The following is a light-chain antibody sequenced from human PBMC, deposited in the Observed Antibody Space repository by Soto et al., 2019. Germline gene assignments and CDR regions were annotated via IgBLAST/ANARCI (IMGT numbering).Light chain of an antibody. V-gene: IGKV1-5*03. J-gene: IGKJ4*01. CDR2: KAS. CDR1: QSISSW. CDR3: RQYNSYPLT. Sequence: DLQMTQSPSTLSASVGDRVTITCRASQSISSWLAWYQQKPGKAPNLLIYKASSLESGVPSRFSGSGYGTEFTLTISSLQPDDFATYYCRQYNSYPLTFGGGTNEEIK.